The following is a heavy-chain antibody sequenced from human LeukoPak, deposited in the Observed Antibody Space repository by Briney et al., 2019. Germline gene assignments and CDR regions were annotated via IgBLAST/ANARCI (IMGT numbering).Heavy chain of an antibody. V-gene: IGHV1-24*01. J-gene: IGHJ4*02. CDR2: FDPEDGET. Sequence: ASVKVSCKVSGYTLTELSMHWVRQAPGKGLEWMGGFDPEDGETIYAQKFQVRVTMTEDTSTDTAYMELSSLRSEDTAVYYCATASSGSYPITDYYFDYWGQGTLVTVSS. CDR1: GYTLTELS. CDR3: ATASSGSYPITDYYFDY. D-gene: IGHD3-10*01.